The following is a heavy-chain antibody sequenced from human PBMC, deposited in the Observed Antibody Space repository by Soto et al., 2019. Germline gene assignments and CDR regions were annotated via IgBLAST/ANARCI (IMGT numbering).Heavy chain of an antibody. D-gene: IGHD6-13*01. CDR3: ARAGYSSSWTINWFDP. J-gene: IGHJ5*02. CDR1: GGSISSGGYS. Sequence: KASETLSLTCAVSGGSISSGGYSWSWIRQPPGKGLEWIGYIYHSGSTYYNPSLKSRVTISVDRSKNQFSLKLSSVTAADTAVYYCARAGYSSSWTINWFDPWGQGTLVTVSS. V-gene: IGHV4-30-2*01. CDR2: IYHSGST.